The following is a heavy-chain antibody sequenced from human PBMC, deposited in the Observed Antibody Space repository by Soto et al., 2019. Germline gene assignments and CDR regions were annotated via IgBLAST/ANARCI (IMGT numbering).Heavy chain of an antibody. D-gene: IGHD1-26*01. CDR3: ARQWELLPGYGMDV. V-gene: IGHV4-30-4*01. Sequence: TQSHTYSVSSGSISSGADHWSWILRPPGKGLEWIGYIYYSGSTYYNPSLKSRVTISVDTSKNQFSLKLSSVTAADTAVYYCARQWELLPGYGMDVWGQGTTVTGSS. J-gene: IGHJ6*02. CDR1: SGSISSGADH. CDR2: IYYSGST.